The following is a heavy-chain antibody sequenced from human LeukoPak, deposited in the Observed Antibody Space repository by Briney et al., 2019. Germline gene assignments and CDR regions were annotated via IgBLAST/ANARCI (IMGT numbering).Heavy chain of an antibody. CDR2: ISESGDST. D-gene: IGHD6-19*01. V-gene: IGHV3-23*01. CDR3: ANAAGTFY. CDR1: GITFSSQA. J-gene: IGHJ4*02. Sequence: GWSLRLSCAASGITFSSQAMAWVRQAPGKGLEWVSSISESGDSTYYADSVKGRFTISRDNSKNTLSLQMNSLRVEDTAVYYCANAAGTFYWGQGTLVTVSP.